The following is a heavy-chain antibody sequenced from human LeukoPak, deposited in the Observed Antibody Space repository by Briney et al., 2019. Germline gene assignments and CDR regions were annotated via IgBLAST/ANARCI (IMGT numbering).Heavy chain of an antibody. V-gene: IGHV1-46*01. Sequence: ASVTVSFKASVGTFTIYYMHWVRQAPGQGLEWMGIINPSGGSTSYAQKFQGRVTMTSDTSTSTVYMELSSLRSEDTPVYCCARDHEYCYSSGSYYPGGCDYWGQGTLVTVSS. CDR3: ARDHEYCYSSGSYYPGGCDY. CDR2: INPSGGST. D-gene: IGHD3-10*01. J-gene: IGHJ4*02. CDR1: VGTFTIYY.